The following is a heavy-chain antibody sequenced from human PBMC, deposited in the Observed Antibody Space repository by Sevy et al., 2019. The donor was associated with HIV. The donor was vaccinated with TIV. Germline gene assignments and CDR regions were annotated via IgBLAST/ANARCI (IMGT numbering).Heavy chain of an antibody. CDR1: GFTFSRYA. V-gene: IGHV3-23*01. CDR3: ARDVAPRIAAAGTEVDY. D-gene: IGHD6-13*01. J-gene: IGHJ4*02. CDR2: VSLSGDIT. Sequence: GGSLRLSCEASGFTFSRYAMSWVRQAPGKGLEWVSSVSLSGDITRYADSVKGRFTITRDTSKNTVYLQMNSLRAEDTAVYYCARDVAPRIAAAGTEVDYWGQGTLVTVSS.